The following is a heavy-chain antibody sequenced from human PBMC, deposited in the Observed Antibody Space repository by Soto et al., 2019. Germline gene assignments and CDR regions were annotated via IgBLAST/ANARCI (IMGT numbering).Heavy chain of an antibody. Sequence: QITLKESGPTLVKPTQTLTLTCTFSGFSLGTSGVGVGWIRQPPGKALEWLALIYWDDDKRYSPSLNSRLTXTXXTSKNQVVLTMTNMDPVDTATYYCAHSRPPRLLDYWGQGTLVTVSS. CDR2: IYWDDDK. D-gene: IGHD6-6*01. V-gene: IGHV2-5*02. CDR3: AHSRPPRLLDY. CDR1: GFSLGTSGVG. J-gene: IGHJ4*02.